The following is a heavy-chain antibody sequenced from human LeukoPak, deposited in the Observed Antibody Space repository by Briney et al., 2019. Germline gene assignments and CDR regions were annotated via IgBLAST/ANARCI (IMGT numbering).Heavy chain of an antibody. V-gene: IGHV4-59*12. CDR3: AHMTGYCSGGSCYSSDY. CDR2: IYYSGST. D-gene: IGHD2-15*01. J-gene: IGHJ4*02. CDR1: GGSISSYY. Sequence: SETLSLTCTVSGGSISSYYWSWIRQPPGKGLEWIGYIYYSGSTNYNPSLKSRVTMSVDTSKNQFSLKLSSVTAADTAVYYCAHMTGYCSGGSCYSSDYWGQGTLVTVSS.